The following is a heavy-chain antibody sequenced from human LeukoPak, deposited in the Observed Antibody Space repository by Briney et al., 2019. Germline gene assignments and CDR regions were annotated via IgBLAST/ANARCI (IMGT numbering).Heavy chain of an antibody. CDR2: ISWNSGTI. J-gene: IGHJ4*02. CDR1: GLTFDDYA. Sequence: GGSLRLSCAASGLTFDDYAMHWVRQAPGKGLEWVSGISWNSGTIGYADSVKGRFTISRDNAKNSLYLQMNSLRAEDTALYYRAKAGGSPSGYENWGQGTLVTVSS. V-gene: IGHV3-9*01. D-gene: IGHD5-12*01. CDR3: AKAGGSPSGYEN.